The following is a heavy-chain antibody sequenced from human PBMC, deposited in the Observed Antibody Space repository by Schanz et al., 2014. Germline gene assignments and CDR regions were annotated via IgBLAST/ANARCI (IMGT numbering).Heavy chain of an antibody. D-gene: IGHD6-19*01. V-gene: IGHV3-30*04. J-gene: IGHJ4*02. CDR3: ARDPNTSAWLPYFDA. CDR1: GFTFRSHA. Sequence: VQLVESGGGLVQPGGSLRLSCAASGFTFRSHAMHWVRQAPGKGLEWVAVMWNDGIKTHYADSGKGRFTISRDNSKNTVYLQMNSLRTDDTAMYYCARDPNTSAWLPYFDAWGQGTLVTVSP. CDR2: MWNDGIKT.